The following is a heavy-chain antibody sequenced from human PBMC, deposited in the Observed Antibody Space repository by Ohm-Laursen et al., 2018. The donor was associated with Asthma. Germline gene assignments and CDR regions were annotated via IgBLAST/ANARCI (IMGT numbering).Heavy chain of an antibody. Sequence: SLRLSCAASGFTFRSYAMHWVRQAPGKGLEWVAVGGSYYDGGLKYYADSVNGRFPVSRDDSKNTLYLQMNSLRPDDTAVYYCARDVMEWYLPAFDFWGQGTLVTVSS. CDR1: GFTFRSYA. V-gene: IGHV3-30-3*01. CDR2: GGSYYDGGLK. J-gene: IGHJ4*02. D-gene: IGHD3-3*01. CDR3: ARDVMEWYLPAFDF.